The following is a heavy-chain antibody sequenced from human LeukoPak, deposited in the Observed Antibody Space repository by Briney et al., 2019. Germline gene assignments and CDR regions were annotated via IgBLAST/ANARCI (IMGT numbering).Heavy chain of an antibody. CDR2: ITSRSGYT. V-gene: IGHV3-21*01. CDR3: ARSNRNDY. Sequence: GGSLRLSCAASGFTFSTYWMHWVRQAPGKGLEWVSSITSRSGYTYYADSVKGRFTISRDNAKNSLYLQMDSLRAEDTAMYYCARSNRNDYWGQGTRVTVSS. D-gene: IGHD2/OR15-2a*01. CDR1: GFTFSTYW. J-gene: IGHJ4*02.